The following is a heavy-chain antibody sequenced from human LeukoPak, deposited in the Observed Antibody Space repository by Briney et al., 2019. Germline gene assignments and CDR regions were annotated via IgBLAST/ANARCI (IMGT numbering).Heavy chain of an antibody. CDR1: GYSLTSYF. CDR2: IYPGDSDT. Sequence: GESLKISFKGSGYSLTSYFIGRVRQMPGKGLEWMGIIYPGDSDTRYSPSFQGQLTISADTSISTASLQWSSLKASDTAMYYCARRSRSYGSGRYQESYFDYWGQGTLVTVSS. CDR3: ARRSRSYGSGRYQESYFDY. J-gene: IGHJ4*02. D-gene: IGHD3-10*01. V-gene: IGHV5-51*01.